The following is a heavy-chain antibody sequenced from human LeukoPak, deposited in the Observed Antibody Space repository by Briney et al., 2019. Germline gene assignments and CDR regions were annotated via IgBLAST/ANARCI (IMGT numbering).Heavy chain of an antibody. CDR2: IIPIFGTA. V-gene: IGHV1-69*05. CDR3: ARLYGGNLDVGDY. CDR1: GGTFSSYA. Sequence: SVKVSCRASGGTFSSYAISWVRQAPGQGLEWMGRIIPIFGTANYAQKFQGRVTITTDESTSTAYMELSSLRSEDTAVYYCARLYGGNLDVGDYWGQGTLVTVSS. J-gene: IGHJ4*02. D-gene: IGHD4-23*01.